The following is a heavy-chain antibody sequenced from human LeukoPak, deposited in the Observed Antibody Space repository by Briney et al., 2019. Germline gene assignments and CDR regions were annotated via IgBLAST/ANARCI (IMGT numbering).Heavy chain of an antibody. V-gene: IGHV3-23*01. D-gene: IGHD5-12*01. CDR1: GFTFSSYA. CDR2: ISGSGGST. CDR3: AKGPQWLRPNWFDP. Sequence: PGGSRRFSCAASGFTFSSYAMSWVRQAPGKGLEWVSAISGSGGSTYYADSVKGRFTISRDNSKNTLYLKMNSLRAEDTAVYYCAKGPQWLRPNWFDPWGQGTLVTVSS. J-gene: IGHJ5*02.